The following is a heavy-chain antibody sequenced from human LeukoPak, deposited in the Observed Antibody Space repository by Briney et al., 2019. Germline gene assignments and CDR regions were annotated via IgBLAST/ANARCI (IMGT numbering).Heavy chain of an antibody. CDR1: GYRFTSYW. V-gene: IGHV5-51*07. J-gene: IGHJ3*02. CDR2: IYPGDSDT. Sequence: GGSLKISLKGSGYRFTSYWIAGVDQMPGKGLEWMGSIYPGDSDTRYSQSFQGQVTISADKSISTAYLQWSSLKASDTDMYYCASSFSSSWYRDAFDIWGQGTMVTVSS. CDR3: ASSFSSSWYRDAFDI. D-gene: IGHD6-13*01.